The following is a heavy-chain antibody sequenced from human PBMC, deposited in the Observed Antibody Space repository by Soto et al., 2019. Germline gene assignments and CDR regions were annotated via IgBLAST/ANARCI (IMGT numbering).Heavy chain of an antibody. J-gene: IGHJ1*01. CDR2: ISGSAENT. CDR3: AKGGGYSYGYLPF. CDR1: GFTFSSYA. D-gene: IGHD5-18*01. V-gene: IGHV3-23*01. Sequence: EVQLWESGGGLVQPGGSLRLSCAASGFTFSSYAMSWVRQSPGKGPEWVSLISGSAENTYYADSVKGRFTISRDSSKNTVYLQMNSLRADDTVVYYCAKGGGYSYGYLPFWGQGVPVTVSS.